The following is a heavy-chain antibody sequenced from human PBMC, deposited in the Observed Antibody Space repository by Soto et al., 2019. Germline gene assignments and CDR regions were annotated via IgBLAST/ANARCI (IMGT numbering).Heavy chain of an antibody. J-gene: IGHJ4*02. Sequence: ASVKVSCKASGSTFTSYGIIRVRHPPGQGLEWMGCISAYNGNTNYAQKLQGRVTMTTDTSTSTAYMELRSLRSDDTAVYYCARAYSSSWYSPPWYWGQGTLVTVSS. CDR1: GSTFTSYG. V-gene: IGHV1-18*01. D-gene: IGHD6-13*01. CDR2: ISAYNGNT. CDR3: ARAYSSSWYSPPWY.